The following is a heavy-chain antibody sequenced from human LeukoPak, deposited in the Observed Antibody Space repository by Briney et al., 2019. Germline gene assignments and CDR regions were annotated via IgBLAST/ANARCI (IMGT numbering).Heavy chain of an antibody. CDR1: GFTFRTYA. J-gene: IGHJ4*02. CDR3: ARDRDPIIAVAGTLDY. CDR2: ISYDGSNK. V-gene: IGHV3-30-3*01. Sequence: GGSLRLSCAASGFTFRTYAMHRVRQAPGKGLEWVAVISYDGSNKYYADSVKGRFTISRDNSKNTLYLQMNSLRAEDTAVYYCARDRDPIIAVAGTLDYWGQGTLVTVSS. D-gene: IGHD6-19*01.